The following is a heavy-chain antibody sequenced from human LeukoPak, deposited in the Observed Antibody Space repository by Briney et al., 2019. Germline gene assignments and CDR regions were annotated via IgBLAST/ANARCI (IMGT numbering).Heavy chain of an antibody. CDR2: ISAYNGNT. CDR3: ARVRVAAKKFDY. V-gene: IGHV1-18*01. Sequence: ASVKVSCKASGYTFTSYGISWVRQAPGQGLEWMGWISAYNGNTNYAQKLQGRVTMTTDTSTSTAYMELRSLRSNDTAVYYCARVRVAAKKFDYWGQGTLVTVSS. CDR1: GYTFTSYG. D-gene: IGHD6-19*01. J-gene: IGHJ4*02.